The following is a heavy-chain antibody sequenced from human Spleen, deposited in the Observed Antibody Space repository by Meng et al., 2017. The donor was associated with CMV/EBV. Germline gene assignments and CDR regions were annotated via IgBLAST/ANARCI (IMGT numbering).Heavy chain of an antibody. D-gene: IGHD2-2*02. CDR3: ARAYFFGTSCYTLFDY. J-gene: IGHJ4*02. Sequence: SETLSLTCTVSGGSISSYYWSWIRQPPGKGLEWIGYMYYTGSTNYNPSLKSRVTISVDTSRNQFSLKLNSVAAADTAVYFCARAYFFGTSCYTLFDYGGRGTLVTVSS. V-gene: IGHV4-59*01. CDR1: GGSISSYY. CDR2: MYYTGST.